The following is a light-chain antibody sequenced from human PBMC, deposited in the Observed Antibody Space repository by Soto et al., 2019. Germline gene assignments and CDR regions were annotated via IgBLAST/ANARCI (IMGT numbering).Light chain of an antibody. Sequence: DIVMTQSPDSLAVSLGERATINCKSSQSVLYSSNNKNYLGWYQQKSGQPPKLLIYWASTRESGVPDRFSGSGSGTDFTLTISSLQAEDVAVYYCQQYYSTPLTFCPGTKVDIK. CDR3: QQYYSTPLT. CDR1: QSVLYSSNNKNY. V-gene: IGKV4-1*01. CDR2: WAS. J-gene: IGKJ3*01.